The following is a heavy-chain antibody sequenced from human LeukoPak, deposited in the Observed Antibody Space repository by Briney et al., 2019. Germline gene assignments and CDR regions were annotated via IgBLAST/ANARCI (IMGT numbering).Heavy chain of an antibody. CDR1: GFNFSTNG. CDR2: IWFDGSNK. D-gene: IGHD3-10*01. Sequence: TGRSLRLSCEASGFNFSTNGMHWVRQAPGKGLEWGALIWFDGSNKHYADSVKGRFTVSRDNSKNTLYLQMNSLRDEDTAVYYCARVVSYYGSAYRLLDLWGRGTLVTVSS. J-gene: IGHJ2*01. CDR3: ARVVSYYGSAYRLLDL. V-gene: IGHV3-33*01.